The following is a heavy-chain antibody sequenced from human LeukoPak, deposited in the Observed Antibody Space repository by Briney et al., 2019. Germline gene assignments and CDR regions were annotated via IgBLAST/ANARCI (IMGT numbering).Heavy chain of an antibody. CDR2: IYYSGST. Sequence: SETLSLTCTVSGGSISSSSYYWGWIRQPPGKGLEWIGSIYYSGSTYYNPSLKSRVTISVDTSKNQFSLKLSSVTAADTAVYYCARGHRRDGYNRLHSPSCRAFDIWGQGTMVTVSS. CDR1: GGSISSSSYY. V-gene: IGHV4-39*07. J-gene: IGHJ3*02. CDR3: ARGHRRDGYNRLHSPSCRAFDI. D-gene: IGHD5-24*01.